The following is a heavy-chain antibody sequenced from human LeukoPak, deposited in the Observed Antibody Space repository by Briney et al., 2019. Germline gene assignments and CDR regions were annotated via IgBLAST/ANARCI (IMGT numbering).Heavy chain of an antibody. CDR1: GFTVSSNY. J-gene: IGHJ4*02. CDR2: LSGSGASA. CDR3: AKGQDTYGHPFDY. Sequence: GGSLRLSCAASGFTVSSNYMTWVRQALGKGLEWVSSLSGSGASAYYADSVKGRFIISRDNSKNTLYLQMNSLRAEDTAVYYCAKGQDTYGHPFDYWGQGTLVTVSS. V-gene: IGHV3-23*01. D-gene: IGHD5-18*01.